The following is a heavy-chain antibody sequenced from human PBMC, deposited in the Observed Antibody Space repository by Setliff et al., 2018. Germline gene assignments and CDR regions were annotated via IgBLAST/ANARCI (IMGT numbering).Heavy chain of an antibody. CDR1: GFTFSSYA. Sequence: PVGSLRLSCAASGFTFSSYAMSWVRQAPGKGLEWVSGLNDVGHNTYYADSVKGRFTISRDNSKNTLYLQMNSLRAEDAAVYYCAKHVLSSGWPNDAFDFWGQGTMVTGSS. D-gene: IGHD6-25*01. V-gene: IGHV3-23*01. J-gene: IGHJ3*01. CDR2: LNDVGHNT. CDR3: AKHVLSSGWPNDAFDF.